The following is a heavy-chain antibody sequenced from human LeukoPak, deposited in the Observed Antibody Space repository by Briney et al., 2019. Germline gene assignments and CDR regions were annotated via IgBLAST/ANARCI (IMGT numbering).Heavy chain of an antibody. Sequence: SETLSLTCTVSGVSISSYYWSWIRQPPGKGLEWIGYIYYSGSTNYNHSLKSRVTISVDTSKNQFSLKLSSVTAADTAVYYCARGSRATFRREGNWFDPWGQGTLVTVSS. V-gene: IGHV4-59*08. J-gene: IGHJ5*02. D-gene: IGHD3-16*01. CDR1: GVSISSYY. CDR2: IYYSGST. CDR3: ARGSRATFRREGNWFDP.